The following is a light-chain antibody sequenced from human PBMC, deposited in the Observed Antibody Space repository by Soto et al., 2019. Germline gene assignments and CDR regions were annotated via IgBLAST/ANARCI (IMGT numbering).Light chain of an antibody. V-gene: IGKV3-11*01. J-gene: IGKJ4*01. Sequence: EIALTQAPAALSLSPGESSTLSCRASQSVNSNLAWYQQKPGHAPSLLIHDASRRATGIPARLSGTGSGTDFTLTISSLEPEDFAVYYCQQRSNWPAFGGGTKVDIK. CDR3: QQRSNWPA. CDR2: DAS. CDR1: QSVNSN.